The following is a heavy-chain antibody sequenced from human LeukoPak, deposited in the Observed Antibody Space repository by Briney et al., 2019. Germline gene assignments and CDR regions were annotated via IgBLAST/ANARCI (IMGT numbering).Heavy chain of an antibody. CDR3: ARVRADDDGGWYLPFDY. J-gene: IGHJ4*02. D-gene: IGHD6-19*01. CDR2: IYHSGST. Sequence: SETLSLTCTVSGYSISSGYYWGWIRQPPGKGLEWIGSIYHSGSTYYNPSLKSRVTISVDTSKNQFSLKLSSVTAADTAVYYCARVRADDDGGWYLPFDYWGQGTLVTVSS. V-gene: IGHV4-38-2*02. CDR1: GYSISSGYY.